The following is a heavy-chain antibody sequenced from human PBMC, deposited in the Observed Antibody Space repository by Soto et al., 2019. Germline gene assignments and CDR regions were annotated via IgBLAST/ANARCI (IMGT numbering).Heavy chain of an antibody. CDR3: ARDSNVLMVSAPPTTHGMDV. D-gene: IGHD2-8*01. J-gene: IGHJ6*02. V-gene: IGHV3-48*03. Sequence: PGGSLRLSCAASGFTFSSYEMNWVRQAPGKGLEWVSYISSSGSTIYYADSVKGRFTISRDNAKNSLYLQMNSLRAEDTAVYYCARDSNVLMVSAPPTTHGMDVWGQGTTVTVSS. CDR1: GFTFSSYE. CDR2: ISSSGSTI.